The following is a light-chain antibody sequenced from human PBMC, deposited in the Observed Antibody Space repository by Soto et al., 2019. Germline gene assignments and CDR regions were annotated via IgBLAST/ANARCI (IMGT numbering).Light chain of an antibody. CDR3: QKYNIAPLT. CDR2: AAS. Sequence: DIQVTQSPSSLSASLGDRVTITCRANQAIGGYLAWFQQQPGKVPKLLIYAASALQSGVPSRFSGSGSGTDFTLTISSLQPEDIATYYCQKYNIAPLTFGGGTKVEI. V-gene: IGKV1-27*01. CDR1: QAIGGY. J-gene: IGKJ4*01.